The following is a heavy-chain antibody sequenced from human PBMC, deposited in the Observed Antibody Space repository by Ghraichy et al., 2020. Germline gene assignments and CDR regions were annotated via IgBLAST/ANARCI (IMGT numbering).Heavy chain of an antibody. CDR2: ISSDGSNT. D-gene: IGHD6-19*01. CDR3: ARDQSRSGPTTLDY. Sequence: GGSLRLSCAASGFTFSRSWMHWVRQAPGKGLVWVSRISSDGSNTLYADSVKGRFTISRDNAKNTLYLQMNSLRAEDTAVYYCARDQSRSGPTTLDYWGQGSLVTVSS. J-gene: IGHJ4*02. V-gene: IGHV3-74*03. CDR1: GFTFSRSW.